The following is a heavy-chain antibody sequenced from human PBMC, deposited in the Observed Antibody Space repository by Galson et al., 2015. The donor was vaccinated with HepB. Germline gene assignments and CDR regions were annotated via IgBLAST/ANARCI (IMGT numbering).Heavy chain of an antibody. J-gene: IGHJ5*02. CDR3: ARAARWLDP. CDR1: GFTFSDYS. CDR2: ISDSSTTK. V-gene: IGHV3-11*01. Sequence: SLRLSXXXSGFTFSDYSMSWIRQAPGRGLEWVSYISDSSTTKYYADSVKGRXTVSRDNAKNSLYLQMNSVRPEDTALYYXARAARWLDPWGQGTLVIISP.